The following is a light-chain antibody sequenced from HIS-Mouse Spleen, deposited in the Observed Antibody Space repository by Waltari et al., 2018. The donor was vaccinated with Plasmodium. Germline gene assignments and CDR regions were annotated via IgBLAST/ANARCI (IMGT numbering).Light chain of an antibody. Sequence: SSELTQDPAVSVALGQTVRITCQGDSLRSYYASWYQQKPEQAPVLVIYGKNNRPSGIPDRLSGSSSGNTASLTITGAQAEDEADYYCNSRDSSGNHVVFGGGTKLTVL. CDR2: GKN. CDR1: SLRSYY. J-gene: IGLJ2*01. V-gene: IGLV3-19*01. CDR3: NSRDSSGNHVV.